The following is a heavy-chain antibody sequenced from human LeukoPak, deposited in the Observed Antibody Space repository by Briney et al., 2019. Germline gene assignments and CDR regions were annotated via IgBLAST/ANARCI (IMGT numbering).Heavy chain of an antibody. CDR2: IGIGGNT. V-gene: IGHV3-23*01. D-gene: IGHD3-10*01. Sequence: GGSLRLSCVASGITFSTYARSWVRQAPGERLEWVAGIGIGGNTYYADSVKGRFTISRDNSMNTMHLQMNSLRAEDTAVYYCGKGMSKVRGILSAIDYWGQGTLVTVSS. CDR3: GKGMSKVRGILSAIDY. J-gene: IGHJ4*02. CDR1: GITFSTYA.